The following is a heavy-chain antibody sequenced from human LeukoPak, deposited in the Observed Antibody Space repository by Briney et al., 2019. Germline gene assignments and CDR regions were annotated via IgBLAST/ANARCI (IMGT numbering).Heavy chain of an antibody. D-gene: IGHD2-15*01. CDR1: GFTFSTYA. Sequence: GGSLRLSCAGSGFTFSTYAMHWVRQAPGKGLEWVSVIYSGGNTYYADSVKGRFTISRDNSKNTLYLQMNSLRAEDTAVYYCARTGAYCSGNSCADWYFDLWGRDTLVTVSS. V-gene: IGHV3-53*01. CDR3: ARTGAYCSGNSCADWYFDL. CDR2: IYSGGNT. J-gene: IGHJ2*01.